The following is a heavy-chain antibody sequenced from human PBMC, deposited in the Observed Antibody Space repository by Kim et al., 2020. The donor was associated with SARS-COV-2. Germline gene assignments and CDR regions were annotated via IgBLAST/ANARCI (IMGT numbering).Heavy chain of an antibody. D-gene: IGHD2-15*01. J-gene: IGHJ6*01. V-gene: IGHV3-30*18. CDR2: ISYDGSNK. Sequence: GGSLRLSCAASGFTFSSYGMHWVRQAPGKGLEWVAVISYDGSNKYYADSVKGRFTISRDNSKNTLYLQMNSLRAEDTAVYYCAKDAGYCSGGSCLTYYY. CDR1: GFTFSSYG. CDR3: AKDAGYCSGGSCLTYYY.